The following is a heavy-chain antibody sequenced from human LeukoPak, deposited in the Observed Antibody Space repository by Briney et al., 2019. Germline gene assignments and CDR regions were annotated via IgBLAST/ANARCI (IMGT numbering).Heavy chain of an antibody. CDR1: GYTFTAYY. CDR2: INPNSGGT. Sequence: GASVKVSCETSGYTFTAYYMHWVRQAPGQGLEWMGWINPNSGGTNYAQKFQGRVTMTRDTSISTAYMELSRLRSDDTAVYYCARSRITIFGVVTTDAFDIWGQGTMVTVSS. D-gene: IGHD3-3*01. J-gene: IGHJ3*02. V-gene: IGHV1-2*02. CDR3: ARSRITIFGVVTTDAFDI.